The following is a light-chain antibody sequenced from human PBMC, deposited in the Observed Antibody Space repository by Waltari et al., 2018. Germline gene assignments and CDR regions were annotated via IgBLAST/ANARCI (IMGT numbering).Light chain of an antibody. Sequence: DVVMTQSPLFLPVTLGQPASISCRSSQSLVSSDGNTYFNWFQQKPGQTPRRLVYKVSNRDSGVPDRFIGSGSGTDFTLRISRVEAEDVGVYYCMQGIHRPWTFGQGTKVEIK. CDR2: KVS. CDR3: MQGIHRPWT. CDR1: QSLVSSDGNTY. J-gene: IGKJ1*01. V-gene: IGKV2-30*01.